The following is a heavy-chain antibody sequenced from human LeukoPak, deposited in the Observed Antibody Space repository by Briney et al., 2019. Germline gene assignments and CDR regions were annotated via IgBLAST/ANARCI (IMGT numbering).Heavy chain of an antibody. V-gene: IGHV1-2*02. D-gene: IGHD2-15*01. CDR3: ARDRCSGGSCYWFDP. J-gene: IGHJ5*02. Sequence: ASVKVSCKASGYTFTGYYMHWVRQAPGQGLEWMGWINPNSGGTNYAQKFQGRVTMTRDTSISTAYMELSRLRSDDTAVYYCARDRCSGGSCYWFDPWAREPWSPSPQ. CDR2: INPNSGGT. CDR1: GYTFTGYY.